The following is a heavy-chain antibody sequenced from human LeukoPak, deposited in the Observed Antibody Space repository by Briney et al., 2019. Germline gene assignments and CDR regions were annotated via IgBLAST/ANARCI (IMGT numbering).Heavy chain of an antibody. CDR2: IYTSGST. CDR3: ARDKFESSEAGTDAFDI. CDR1: GGSISSYY. D-gene: IGHD3-10*01. V-gene: IGHV4-4*07. J-gene: IGHJ3*02. Sequence: PSETLSLTCTVSGGSISSYYWSWIRQPAGKGLEWIGRIYTSGSTNYNPSLKSRVTMSVDTSKNQFSLNLSSVTAADTAVYYCARDKFESSEAGTDAFDIWGQGTMVTVSS.